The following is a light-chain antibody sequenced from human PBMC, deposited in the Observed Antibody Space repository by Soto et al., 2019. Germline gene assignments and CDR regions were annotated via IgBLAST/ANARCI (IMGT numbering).Light chain of an antibody. CDR1: QSIDDW. CDR3: QQYHRYIT. J-gene: IGKJ5*01. Sequence: DIQMTQSPSTLSASVGDRVTITCRASQSIDDWLAWYQQKPGKAPKLLIYTASSLQSGVPSRFSGSGSGTXXXXXIXXLQPDDFATXXCQQYHRYITFGQGTRLEIK. CDR2: TAS. V-gene: IGKV1-5*03.